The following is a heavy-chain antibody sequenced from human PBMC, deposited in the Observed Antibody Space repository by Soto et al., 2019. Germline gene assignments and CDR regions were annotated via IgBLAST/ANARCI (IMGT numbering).Heavy chain of an antibody. D-gene: IGHD3-3*01. Sequence: SETLSLTCTVSGGSISSYYWSWIRQPPGKGLEWIGYIYYSGSTNYNPSLKSRVTISVDTSKNQFSLKLSSVTAADTAVYYCARSAFWSGYETRYYYGLDVWCQGPTVTVSS. CDR2: IYYSGST. CDR3: ARSAFWSGYETRYYYGLDV. V-gene: IGHV4-59*01. J-gene: IGHJ6*02. CDR1: GGSISSYY.